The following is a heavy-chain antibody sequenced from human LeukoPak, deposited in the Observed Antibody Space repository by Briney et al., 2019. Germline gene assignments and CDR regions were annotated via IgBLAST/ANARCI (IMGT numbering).Heavy chain of an antibody. CDR2: INPNSGET. J-gene: IGHJ5*01. Sequence: GASVKVSCKVAGYTFTHHYLHWVRQAPGQGLEWMGRINPNSGETNDKDKLQGRITMTRATSISTAYLEVTRLTSDDTAVYYCASEGYGVKPFGSWGQGTLVIVSS. CDR1: GYTFTHHY. V-gene: IGHV1-2*06. CDR3: ASEGYGVKPFGS. D-gene: IGHD4-17*01.